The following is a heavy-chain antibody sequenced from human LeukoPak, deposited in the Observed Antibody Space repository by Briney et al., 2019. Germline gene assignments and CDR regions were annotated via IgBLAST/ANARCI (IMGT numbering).Heavy chain of an antibody. CDR3: ARGHRTTVRFDP. CDR2: INHSGST. CDR1: GGSFSGYY. Sequence: SETLSLTCAVYGGSFSGYYWSWIRQPPGKGLEWIGKINHSGSTNYNPSLKSRVTISVDTSKNQFSLKLSSVTAADTAVYYCARGHRTTVRFDPWGQGTLVTVSS. J-gene: IGHJ5*02. D-gene: IGHD4-11*01. V-gene: IGHV4-34*01.